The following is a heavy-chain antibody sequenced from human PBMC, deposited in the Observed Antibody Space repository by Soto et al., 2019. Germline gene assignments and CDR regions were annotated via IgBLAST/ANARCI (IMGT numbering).Heavy chain of an antibody. V-gene: IGHV4-39*01. CDR1: GGSISSSSYY. Sequence: QLQLQESGPGLVKPSETLSLTCTVSGGSISSSSYYWGWIRQPPGKGLEWIGSIYYSGSTYYNPSLKVRVTISVDTSKTQFSLKLSSVTAADTAVYYCARLLVVVVIDSDGMDVWGQGTTVTVSS. J-gene: IGHJ6*02. CDR2: IYYSGST. CDR3: ARLLVVVVIDSDGMDV. D-gene: IGHD2-15*01.